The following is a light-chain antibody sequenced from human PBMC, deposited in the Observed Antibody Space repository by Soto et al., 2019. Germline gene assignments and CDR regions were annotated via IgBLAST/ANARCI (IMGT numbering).Light chain of an antibody. V-gene: IGKV3-11*01. CDR1: QSVSNF. Sequence: EIVLTQSPGTLSLSPGERAPLSCRASQSVSNFLAWYQQKPGQAPRLLIYDASNRATGIPARFSGSGSGTDFTLTIRSLEPEDFAIYYCQQRANWPLTTFGHGTRLEI. CDR2: DAS. J-gene: IGKJ5*01. CDR3: QQRANWPLTT.